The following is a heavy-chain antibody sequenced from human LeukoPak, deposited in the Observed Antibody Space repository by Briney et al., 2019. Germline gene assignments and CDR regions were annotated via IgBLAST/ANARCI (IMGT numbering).Heavy chain of an antibody. CDR2: INTHTGDP. D-gene: IGHD2-15*01. V-gene: IGHV7-4-1*02. CDR1: GYTLTHYA. CDR3: AREWCSGGSCFSRFDS. Sequence: GASVKVSCKASGYTLTHYALNWVRQAPGQGLEWMGWINTHTGDPTYAQVFTGRFVFSLDTSASTAYLEITGLKSEDTAVYYCAREWCSGGSCFSRFDSWGQGTLVTVSS. J-gene: IGHJ4*02.